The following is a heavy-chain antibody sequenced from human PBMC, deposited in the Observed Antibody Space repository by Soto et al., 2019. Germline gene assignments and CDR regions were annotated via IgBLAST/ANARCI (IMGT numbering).Heavy chain of an antibody. J-gene: IGHJ2*01. CDR3: ARVFDV. CDR2: IKQDGSEQ. CDR1: GFSFSAYW. V-gene: IGHV3-7*01. Sequence: EVQLVESGGGLVQPGGSLRLSCEASGFSFSAYWMSWVRQAPGKGLEWVANIKQDGSEQYYVDSVKGRFTISRNNAKNSLYLQMNSLRAEDTAVFYCARVFDVWGRGTLVTVSS.